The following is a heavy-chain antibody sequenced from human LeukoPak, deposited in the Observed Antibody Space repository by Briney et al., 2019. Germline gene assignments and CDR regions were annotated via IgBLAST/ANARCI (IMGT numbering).Heavy chain of an antibody. Sequence: GGSLRLSCAASGFTFSSYSMNWVRQAPGKGLEWVSYISSSSSTIYYADSVKGRFTISRDNAKNSLYLQMNSLRAEDTAVYYCARAPSWGANWFDPWGQGTLVTVSS. D-gene: IGHD3-16*01. V-gene: IGHV3-48*01. CDR1: GFTFSSYS. CDR3: ARAPSWGANWFDP. J-gene: IGHJ5*02. CDR2: ISSSSSTI.